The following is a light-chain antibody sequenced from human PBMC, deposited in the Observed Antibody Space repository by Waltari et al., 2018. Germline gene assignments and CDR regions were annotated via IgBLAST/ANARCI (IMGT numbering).Light chain of an antibody. CDR1: QSLDHRDGNTY. Sequence: EVVMTQSPLSLPVTLGQPASISCRSSQSLDHRDGNTYLNWFHQRPGQSPRRLLYQVSNRDSGVPDRFSGSGSGTEFTLKISSVEAEDVGVYYCMQGSHWPPWTFGQGTRVEIK. J-gene: IGKJ1*01. V-gene: IGKV2-30*02. CDR3: MQGSHWPPWT. CDR2: QVS.